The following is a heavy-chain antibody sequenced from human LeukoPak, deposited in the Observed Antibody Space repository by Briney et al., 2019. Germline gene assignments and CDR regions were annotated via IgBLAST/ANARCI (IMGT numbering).Heavy chain of an antibody. CDR2: IIYSGEKQ. CDR1: GFTVSNYV. Sequence: PGTSLRLSCVVSGFTVSNYVMHWVRQAPGKGLQWVASIIYSGEKQYFPDSEKGRFTISRDRSTNTLFLQMNNLRAEDTAVYYCARVREMGYSYGPYFDYWGQGTLVTVSS. D-gene: IGHD5-18*01. J-gene: IGHJ4*02. CDR3: ARVREMGYSYGPYFDY. V-gene: IGHV3-33*02.